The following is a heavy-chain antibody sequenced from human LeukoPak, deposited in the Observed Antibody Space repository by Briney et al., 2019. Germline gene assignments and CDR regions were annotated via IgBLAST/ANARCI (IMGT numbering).Heavy chain of an antibody. J-gene: IGHJ4*02. CDR2: ISVSGSNT. Sequence: PGGSLRLSCAASGFTFSTYVMVWVRRAPEKGLEWVSSISVSGSNTFYTDSVKGRFTVSRDNSKNTLDLQMNSLRAEDTAVYYCAFSKDGGNSASDYWGQGTLVTVSS. CDR1: GFTFSTYV. CDR3: AFSKDGGNSASDY. D-gene: IGHD4-23*01. V-gene: IGHV3-23*01.